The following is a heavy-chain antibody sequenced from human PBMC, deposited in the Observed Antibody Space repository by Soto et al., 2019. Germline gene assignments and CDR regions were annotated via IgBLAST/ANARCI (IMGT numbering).Heavy chain of an antibody. D-gene: IGHD3-10*01. J-gene: IGHJ6*02. CDR2: INHSGST. V-gene: IGHV4-34*01. CDR3: ARGRHYGSGTYGYYYGMDV. Sequence: PSETLSLTCTVSGGSISSYYWSWIRQPPGKGLEWIGEINHSGSTNYNPSLKSRVTISVDTSKNQFSLKLSSVTAADTAVYYCARGRHYGSGTYGYYYGMDVWGQGTTVTVSS. CDR1: GGSISSYY.